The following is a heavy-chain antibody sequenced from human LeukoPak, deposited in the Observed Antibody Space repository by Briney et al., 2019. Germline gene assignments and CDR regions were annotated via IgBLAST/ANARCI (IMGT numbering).Heavy chain of an antibody. J-gene: IGHJ4*02. Sequence: SETLSLTCTVSGGSISSSTYYWGWIRQPPGKGLEWIGSVYYSGITYYNPSLKSRVTISVDTSKNQFSLKLSSVTAADTAVYYCARELGYSSSLIDYWGREPWSPSPQ. V-gene: IGHV4-39*02. CDR2: VYYSGIT. CDR3: ARELGYSSSLIDY. D-gene: IGHD6-6*01. CDR1: GGSISSSTYY.